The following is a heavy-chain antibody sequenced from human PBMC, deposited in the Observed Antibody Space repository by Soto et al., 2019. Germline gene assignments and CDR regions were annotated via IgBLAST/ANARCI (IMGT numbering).Heavy chain of an antibody. Sequence: PSETLSLTCTVSGGSISSNYWTWIRQPPGKGLEWIGEINHSGSTNYNPSLKSRVTISVDTSKNQFSLKLSSVTAADTAVYYCARGPTRYYYDSSGYQEGIFDYWGQGTLVTVSS. J-gene: IGHJ4*02. CDR1: GGSISSNY. CDR3: ARGPTRYYYDSSGYQEGIFDY. V-gene: IGHV4-34*01. D-gene: IGHD3-22*01. CDR2: INHSGST.